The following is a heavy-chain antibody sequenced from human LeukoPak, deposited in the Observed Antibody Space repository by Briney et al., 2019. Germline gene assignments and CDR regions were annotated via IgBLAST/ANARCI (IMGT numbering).Heavy chain of an antibody. V-gene: IGHV4-4*07. CDR2: IYSSRS. CDR1: GASISGYY. CDR3: ARAAGRDTTSGLDFDY. D-gene: IGHD1-26*01. J-gene: IGHJ4*02. Sequence: PSETLSLTCTVSGASISGYYWSWIRQPAGKGLEWIGRIYSSRSIYNPSLKSRVTMSVDTSKNQFSLKLSSVTAADTAVYYCARAAGRDTTSGLDFDYWGQGILVTVSS.